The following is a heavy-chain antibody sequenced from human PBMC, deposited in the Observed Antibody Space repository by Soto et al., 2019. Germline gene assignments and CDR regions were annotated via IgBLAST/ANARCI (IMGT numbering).Heavy chain of an antibody. CDR2: VYYSGST. CDR3: ARQNYYDSIGYYFPAAPFDP. Sequence: SETLSLTCPVSGGSISSYYWSWIRQPPGKGLEWIGYVYYSGSTNYKPSLKSRVTISVDTSKNQFSLKLSSVTAADTAVYYCARQNYYDSIGYYFPAAPFDPWGQGTLVTVSS. V-gene: IGHV4-59*01. D-gene: IGHD3-22*01. CDR1: GGSISSYY. J-gene: IGHJ5*02.